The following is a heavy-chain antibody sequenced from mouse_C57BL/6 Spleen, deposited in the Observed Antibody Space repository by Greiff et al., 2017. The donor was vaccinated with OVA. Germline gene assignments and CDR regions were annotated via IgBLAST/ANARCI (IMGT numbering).Heavy chain of an antibody. CDR3: AREDDGDAMDY. CDR2: IHPNSGST. Sequence: QVQLQQPGAELVKPGASVKLSCKASGYTFTSYWMHWVKQRPGQGLEWIGMIHPNSGSTNYNEKFKSKATLTVDTSSSTAYMQLSSLTSEDSAVYYCAREDDGDAMDYWGQGTSVTVSS. V-gene: IGHV1-64*01. CDR1: GYTFTSYW. J-gene: IGHJ4*01.